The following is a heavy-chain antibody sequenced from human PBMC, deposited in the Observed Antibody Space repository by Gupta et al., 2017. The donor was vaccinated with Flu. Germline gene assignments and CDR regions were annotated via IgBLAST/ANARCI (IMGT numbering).Heavy chain of an antibody. J-gene: IGHJ6*02. D-gene: IGHD6-6*01. V-gene: IGHV4-34*01. CDR3: ARAGAQYSSSSVFYYYYGMDV. Sequence: LEWIGEINHSGSTNYNPSLKSRVTISVDTSKNQFSLKLSSVTAADTAVYYGARAGAQYSSSSVFYYYYGMDVWGQGTTVTVSS. CDR2: INHSGST.